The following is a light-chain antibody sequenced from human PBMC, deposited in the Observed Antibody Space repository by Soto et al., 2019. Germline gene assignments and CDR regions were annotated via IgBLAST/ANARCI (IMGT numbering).Light chain of an antibody. V-gene: IGKV1-5*01. Sequence: DIQMTQSPSFLAASVGERVTITGLASQSISSYLNWFQQKRGXAPXXLIYDASSLKSGVPSRFSGSGSGTEFTITISSLQPDDFATYYCQQYHTYSAFGQGTKVDIK. CDR2: DAS. CDR3: QQYHTYSA. J-gene: IGKJ1*01. CDR1: QSISSY.